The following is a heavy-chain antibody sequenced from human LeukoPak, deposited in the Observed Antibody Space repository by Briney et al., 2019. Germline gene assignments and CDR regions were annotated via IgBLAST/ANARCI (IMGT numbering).Heavy chain of an antibody. Sequence: GGPLRLSCAASGFTFSTYAMHWVRQAPGKGLEWVAIISNDGTNKYYADSVKGRFTISRDNSKNTLYLQMNSLRPVDTAVYYCAKDYGSGSFTTYWGLGTLVTVSS. J-gene: IGHJ4*02. CDR2: ISNDGTNK. D-gene: IGHD3-10*01. CDR3: AKDYGSGSFTTY. V-gene: IGHV3-30-3*02. CDR1: GFTFSTYA.